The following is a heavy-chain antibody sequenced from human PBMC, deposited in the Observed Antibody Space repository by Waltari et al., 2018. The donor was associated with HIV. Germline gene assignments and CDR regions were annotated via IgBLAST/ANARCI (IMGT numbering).Heavy chain of an antibody. Sequence: QVQIAQSGAEVRKPGSSVKVSCEASGGRFSNFAVSQVRQVRGQGLEWLGGVIPIFGSPDYSQKFHGRLTIVADESINTAYMELSSLTSEDTAVYYCATGDGRNFGVVREYYHYGMDVSGQGTTVTVSS. CDR2: VIPIFGSP. CDR1: GGRFSNFA. V-gene: IGHV1-69*01. CDR3: ATGDGRNFGVVREYYHYGMDV. J-gene: IGHJ6*02. D-gene: IGHD3-3*01.